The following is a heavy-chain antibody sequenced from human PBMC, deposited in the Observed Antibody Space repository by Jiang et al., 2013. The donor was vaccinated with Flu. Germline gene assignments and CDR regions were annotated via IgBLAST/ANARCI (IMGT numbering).Heavy chain of an antibody. J-gene: IGHJ2*01. CDR1: GGTFSSYA. V-gene: IGHV1-69*01. Sequence: ASGGTFSSYAISWVRQAPGQGLEWMGGSSLSLVQQTTHRSSRGRVTITADESTSTAYMELSSLRSEDTAVYYCARGGYGYPFDYWGRGTLVTVSS. CDR2: SSLSLVQ. CDR3: ARGGYGYPFDY. D-gene: IGHD3-9*01.